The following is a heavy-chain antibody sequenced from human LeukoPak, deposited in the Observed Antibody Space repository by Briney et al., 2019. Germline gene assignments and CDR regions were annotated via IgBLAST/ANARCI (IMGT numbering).Heavy chain of an antibody. V-gene: IGHV4-30-2*01. D-gene: IGHD2-15*01. CDR1: GGSIGSGGYY. Sequence: PSETLSLTCTVSGGSIGSGGYYWSWIRQPPGKGLEWIGYIYHSGSTYYNPSLKSRVTISVDRSKNQFSLKLSSVTAADTAVYYCASKPIEGYYMDVWGKGTTVTVSS. J-gene: IGHJ6*03. CDR2: IYHSGST. CDR3: ASKPIEGYYMDV.